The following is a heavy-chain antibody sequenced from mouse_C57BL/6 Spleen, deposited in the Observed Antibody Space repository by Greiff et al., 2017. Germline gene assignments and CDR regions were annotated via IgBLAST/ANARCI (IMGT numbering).Heavy chain of an antibody. Sequence: QVQLQQSGAELVRPGASVTLSCKASGYTFTDYEMHWVKQTPVHGLEWIGAIDPETGGTAYNQKFKGKAILTADKSSSTAYMELRSLTSEDSAVYYCTRSATGRAWFAYWGQGTLVTVSA. V-gene: IGHV1-15*01. D-gene: IGHD1-2*01. CDR3: TRSATGRAWFAY. CDR1: GYTFTDYE. CDR2: IDPETGGT. J-gene: IGHJ3*01.